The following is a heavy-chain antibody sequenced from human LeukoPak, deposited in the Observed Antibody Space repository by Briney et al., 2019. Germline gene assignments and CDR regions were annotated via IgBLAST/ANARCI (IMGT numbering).Heavy chain of an antibody. CDR3: ASDILTGSSDY. J-gene: IGHJ4*02. Sequence: ASVKVSCKASGYTFTSYYIHWVRQAPGQGLAWMGIINPSGGSTSYAQKFQGRVTMTRDTSTSTVYMELSSLRSEDTAVYYCASDILTGSSDYWGQGTLVTVSS. D-gene: IGHD3-9*01. CDR1: GYTFTSYY. V-gene: IGHV1-46*01. CDR2: INPSGGST.